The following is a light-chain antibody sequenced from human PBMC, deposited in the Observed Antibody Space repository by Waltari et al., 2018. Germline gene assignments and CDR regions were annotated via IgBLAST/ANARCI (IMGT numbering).Light chain of an antibody. CDR1: SSNIGSND. Sequence: QSVLTQAPSASGTPGQRVTISCSGSSSNIGSNDVNWYQQLPGTAPKLLIYNNDQRPSGVPARFSGSKSGTSCSLAISGLQSEDEADYYCAAWDDTLNGYVFGTGTKATVL. J-gene: IGLJ1*01. CDR3: AAWDDTLNGYV. CDR2: NND. V-gene: IGLV1-44*01.